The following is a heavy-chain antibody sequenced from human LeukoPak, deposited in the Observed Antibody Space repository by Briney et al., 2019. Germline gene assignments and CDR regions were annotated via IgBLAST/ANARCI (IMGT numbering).Heavy chain of an antibody. V-gene: IGHV3-21*01. CDR3: AKGSPMDV. CDR2: ISGGSSYI. Sequence: GRSLRLSCAASGFTFSSYSMTWVRQAPGKGLEWVSSISGGSSYIYYADSVKGRFTISRDNAKNSLFLQMNSLRAEDTAVYYCAKGSPMDVWGQGTTVTVSS. D-gene: IGHD3-10*01. CDR1: GFTFSSYS. J-gene: IGHJ6*02.